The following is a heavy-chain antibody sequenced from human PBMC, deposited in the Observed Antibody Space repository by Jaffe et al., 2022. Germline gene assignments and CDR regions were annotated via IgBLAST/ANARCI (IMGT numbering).Heavy chain of an antibody. CDR2: IYYSGST. V-gene: IGHV4-39*01. CDR1: GGSISSSSYY. D-gene: IGHD2-15*01. Sequence: QLQLQESGPGLVKPSETLSLTCTVSGGSISSSSYYWGWIRQPPGKGLEWIGSIYYSGSTYYNPSLKSRVTISVDTSKNQFSLKLSSVTAADTAVYYCASRNTGYCSGGSCFHWYFDLWGRGTLVTVSS. J-gene: IGHJ2*01. CDR3: ASRNTGYCSGGSCFHWYFDL.